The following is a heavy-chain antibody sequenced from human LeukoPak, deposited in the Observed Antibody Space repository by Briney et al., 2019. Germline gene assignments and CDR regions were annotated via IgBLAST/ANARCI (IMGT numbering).Heavy chain of an antibody. CDR2: ISAYNGNT. D-gene: IGHD1-20*01. V-gene: IGHV1-18*01. Sequence: GASVKVSCKASGYTFTSYGISWVRQAPGQGLEWMGWISAYNGNTNYAQKLQGRVTMTTDTSTSTAYMELSSLRSEDTAVYYCARGRAYNWNPSFDYWGQGTLVTVSS. CDR3: ARGRAYNWNPSFDY. CDR1: GYTFTSYG. J-gene: IGHJ4*02.